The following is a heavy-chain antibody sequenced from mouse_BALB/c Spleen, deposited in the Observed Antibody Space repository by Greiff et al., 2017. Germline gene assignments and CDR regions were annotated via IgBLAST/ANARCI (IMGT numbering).Heavy chain of an antibody. CDR2: INPSTGYT. CDR3: ARWLDYFDY. V-gene: IGHV1-7*01. CDR1: GYTFTSYW. D-gene: IGHD2-2*01. J-gene: IGHJ2*01. Sequence: VKLMESGAELAKPGASVKMSCKASGYTFTSYWMHWVKQRPGQGLEWIGYINPSTGYTEYNQKFKDKATLTADKSSSTAYMQLSSLTSEDSAVYYCARWLDYFDYWGQGTTLTVSS.